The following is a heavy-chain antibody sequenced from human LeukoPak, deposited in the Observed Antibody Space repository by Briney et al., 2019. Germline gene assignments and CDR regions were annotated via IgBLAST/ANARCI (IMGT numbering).Heavy chain of an antibody. CDR1: GYTFTNYG. CDR3: ATEGGWQPTDYGDYVY. Sequence: ASVKVSCKASGYTFTNYGITWVRQAPGQGLEWMGWISPYNGNTNYPRKLQGRVTMTTDTSTSTAYMELRSLRSDDTALYYSATEGGWQPTDYGDYVYWGQGTLVTVSS. J-gene: IGHJ4*02. D-gene: IGHD4-17*01. CDR2: ISPYNGNT. V-gene: IGHV1-18*01.